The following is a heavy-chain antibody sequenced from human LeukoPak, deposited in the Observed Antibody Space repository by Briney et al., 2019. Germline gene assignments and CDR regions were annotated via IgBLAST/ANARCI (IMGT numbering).Heavy chain of an antibody. J-gene: IGHJ4*02. D-gene: IGHD1-26*01. CDR1: GGSISSSSYY. CDR2: IYYSGST. V-gene: IGHV4-39*07. CDR3: ARVEGATDY. Sequence: PSETLSLTCTVSGGSISSSSYYWGWIRQPPGKGLEWIGSIYYSGSTYYNPSLKSRVTISVDKSKNQFSLKLSSVTAADTAAYYCARVEGATDYWGQGTLVTVSS.